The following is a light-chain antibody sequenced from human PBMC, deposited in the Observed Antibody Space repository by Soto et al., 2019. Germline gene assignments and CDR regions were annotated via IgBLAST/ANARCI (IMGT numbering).Light chain of an antibody. CDR1: QSVDTM. Sequence: EIVLTQSPATLSLSAGERVTLSCRSSQSVDTMVAWYQQQVGRTPRLLIYETSSRATGVPARFSGSGSGTDFTLTISRLEPEDFASYFFQVRSDGRPFKYTFGQGTKLEVK. CDR2: ETS. V-gene: IGKV3-11*01. J-gene: IGKJ2*01. CDR3: QVRSDGRPFKYT.